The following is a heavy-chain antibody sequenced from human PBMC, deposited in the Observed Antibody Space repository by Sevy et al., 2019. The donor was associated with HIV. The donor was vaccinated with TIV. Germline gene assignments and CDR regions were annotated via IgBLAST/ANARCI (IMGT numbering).Heavy chain of an antibody. CDR3: ARGRLSYLITMIVVVIRPYFDY. J-gene: IGHJ4*02. CDR1: GGSFSGYY. D-gene: IGHD3-22*01. Sequence: SETLSLTCAVYGGSFSGYYWSWIRQPPGKGLEWIGEINHSGSTNYNPSLKSRVTISVDTSKNQFSLKLSSVTAADTAVYYCARGRLSYLITMIVVVIRPYFDYWGQGTLVTVSS. V-gene: IGHV4-34*01. CDR2: INHSGST.